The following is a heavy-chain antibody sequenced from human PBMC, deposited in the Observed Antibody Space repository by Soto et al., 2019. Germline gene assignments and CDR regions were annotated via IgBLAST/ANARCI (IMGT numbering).Heavy chain of an antibody. CDR2: IYYSGST. V-gene: IGHV4-31*03. J-gene: IGHJ6*02. D-gene: IGHD3-3*01. CDR3: ARSDFWSGYYLDV. Sequence: PSETLSLTCTVSGGSISSGGYYRSWIRQHPGKGLEWIGYIYYSGSTYYNPSLKSRVTISVDTSKNQFSLKLSSVTAADTAVYYCARSDFWSGYYLDVWGQGTTVTVSS. CDR1: GGSISSGGYY.